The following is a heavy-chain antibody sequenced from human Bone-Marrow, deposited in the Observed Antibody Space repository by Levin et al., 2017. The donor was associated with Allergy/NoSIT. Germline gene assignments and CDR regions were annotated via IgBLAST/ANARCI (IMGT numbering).Heavy chain of an antibody. Sequence: PSETLSLTCTVSGVSISSSSYYWGWIRQPPGKGLEWIGSVHHSGTSYHNPSLKGRDIISVDTSKNQFSLKVTSVTAADSAVYYCARHPSFLESFDYWGQGNLVTVSS. CDR3: ARHPSFLESFDY. V-gene: IGHV4-39*01. CDR2: VHHSGTS. D-gene: IGHD3-3*01. J-gene: IGHJ4*02. CDR1: GVSISSSSYY.